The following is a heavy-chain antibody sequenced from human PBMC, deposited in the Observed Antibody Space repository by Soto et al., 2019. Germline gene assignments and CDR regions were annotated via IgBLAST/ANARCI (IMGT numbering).Heavy chain of an antibody. CDR2: ILYDESDQ. V-gene: IGHV3-30*18. CDR1: GFTFSDYT. J-gene: IGHJ4*02. Sequence: QVQLVESGGGVVQPGRSLRLSCSASGFTFSDYTMHWVRQAPGRGLEWVAIILYDESDQYYSDCVKGRVTISRDNSKNTLSLQMHSLTTEDTAVYYCAKDGTHLWSKQYYFDSWGQGALVTVSS. CDR3: AKDGTHLWSKQYYFDS. D-gene: IGHD1-26*01.